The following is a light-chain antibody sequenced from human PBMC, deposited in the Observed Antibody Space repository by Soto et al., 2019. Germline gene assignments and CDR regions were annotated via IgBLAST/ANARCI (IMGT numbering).Light chain of an antibody. CDR3: QQRSDWRFI. CDR2: DAS. CDR1: QSVSNV. J-gene: IGKJ3*01. V-gene: IGKV3-11*01. Sequence: EIVLTQSPATLSLSPGERATLSCRASQSVSNVLAWYQQKPGQGPRLLIYDASHRATGIPARFSGSGSGTDFTLTISSLEPEDFAVYYCQQRSDWRFIFGPGTKVDIK.